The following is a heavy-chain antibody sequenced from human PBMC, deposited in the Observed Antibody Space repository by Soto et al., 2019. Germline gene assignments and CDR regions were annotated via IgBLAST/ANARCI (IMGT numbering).Heavy chain of an antibody. V-gene: IGHV3-21*01. D-gene: IGHD3-3*01. CDR2: ISSSSSYI. Sequence: GGSLRLSCAASGFTLSSYSMNWVRQAPGKGLEWVSSISSSSSYIYYADSVKGRFTISRDNAKNSLYLQMNSLRAEDTAVYYCARDRITIFRVVTKTHYGMDVWGQGTTVTVSS. J-gene: IGHJ6*02. CDR1: GFTLSSYS. CDR3: ARDRITIFRVVTKTHYGMDV.